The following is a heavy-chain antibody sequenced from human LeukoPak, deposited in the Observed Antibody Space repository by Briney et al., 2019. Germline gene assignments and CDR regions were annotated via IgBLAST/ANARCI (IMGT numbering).Heavy chain of an antibody. Sequence: SETLSLTCAVYGGSFSGYYWSWIRQPPGKGLEWIGEINHSGSTNYNPSLKSRVTISVDTSKNQFSLKLSSVTAADTAVYYCASLAVAGIPTYAVDIWGQGTMVTVSS. CDR2: INHSGST. CDR1: GGSFSGYY. D-gene: IGHD6-19*01. CDR3: ASLAVAGIPTYAVDI. V-gene: IGHV4-34*01. J-gene: IGHJ3*02.